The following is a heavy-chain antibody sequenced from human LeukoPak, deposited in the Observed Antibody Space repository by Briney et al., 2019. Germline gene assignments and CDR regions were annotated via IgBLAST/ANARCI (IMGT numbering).Heavy chain of an antibody. D-gene: IGHD3-22*01. Sequence: ASVKVTCKASGGTFSSYAISWVRQAPGQGLEWMGGIIPIFGTANYAQKFQGRVTITADESTSTAYMELSSLRSEDTAVYYCARDRGGITMIVVVITSYFDYWGQGTLVTVSS. V-gene: IGHV1-69*13. CDR1: GGTFSSYA. J-gene: IGHJ4*02. CDR3: ARDRGGITMIVVVITSYFDY. CDR2: IIPIFGTA.